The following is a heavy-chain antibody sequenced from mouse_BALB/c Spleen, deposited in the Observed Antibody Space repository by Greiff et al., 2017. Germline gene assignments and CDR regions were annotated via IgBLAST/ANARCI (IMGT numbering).Heavy chain of an antibody. CDR3: ARRDYDYVSWFAY. Sequence: EVKLMESGPGLVKPSQSLSLTCTVTGYSITSDYAWNWIRQFPGNKLEWMGYISYSGSTSYNPSLKSRISITRDTSKNQFFLQLNSVTTEDTATYYCARRDYDYVSWFAYWGQGTLVTVSA. CDR2: ISYSGST. J-gene: IGHJ3*01. V-gene: IGHV3-2*02. CDR1: GYSITSDYA. D-gene: IGHD2-4*01.